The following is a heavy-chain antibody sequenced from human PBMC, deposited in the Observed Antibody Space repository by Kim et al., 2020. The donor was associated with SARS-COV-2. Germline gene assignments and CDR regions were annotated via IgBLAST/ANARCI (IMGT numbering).Heavy chain of an antibody. Sequence: GGSLRLSCAASGFSFSSYWMAWVRQAPGKGLQWVGNTDPNGSERNYVDSVKGRFTISRDNAKKSLYLEMTSLRVDDAAVYYCSTKSAPGRSMDVWGQGTT. V-gene: IGHV3-7*01. CDR1: GFSFSSYW. D-gene: IGHD3-10*01. CDR3: STKSAPGRSMDV. CDR2: TDPNGSER. J-gene: IGHJ6*02.